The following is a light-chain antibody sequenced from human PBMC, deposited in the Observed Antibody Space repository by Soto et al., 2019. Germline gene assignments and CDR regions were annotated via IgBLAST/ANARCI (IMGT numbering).Light chain of an antibody. Sequence: EIVLTQSPGTLSLSPGERATLSCRASQSVNTNYLAWYQQKPGQAPRLLIYGVSRRATGIPDRFSGSGSATDFTLTISRLEPEDFAVYYCQQYGTSPPLTFGGGNKVEIK. CDR3: QQYGTSPPLT. V-gene: IGKV3-20*01. CDR1: QSVNTNY. CDR2: GVS. J-gene: IGKJ4*01.